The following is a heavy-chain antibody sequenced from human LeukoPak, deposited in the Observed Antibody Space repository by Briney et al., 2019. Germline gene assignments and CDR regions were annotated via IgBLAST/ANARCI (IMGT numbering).Heavy chain of an antibody. CDR1: GFTFSSYG. CDR3: ARDKEPTYYYDSRGYSSSGFDP. J-gene: IGHJ5*02. D-gene: IGHD3-22*01. CDR2: IWYDGSNK. Sequence: GGSLRLSCAAPGFTFSSYGMHWVRQAPGKGLEWVAVIWYDGSNKYYADSVKARFTISRDNSKNTLYLQMNSLRAEDTAVYYCARDKEPTYYYDSRGYSSSGFDPWGQGTLVTVSS. V-gene: IGHV3-33*01.